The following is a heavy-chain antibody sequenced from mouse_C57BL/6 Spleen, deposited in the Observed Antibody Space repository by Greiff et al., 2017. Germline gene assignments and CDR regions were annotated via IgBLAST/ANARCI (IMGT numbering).Heavy chain of an antibody. J-gene: IGHJ1*03. D-gene: IGHD1-1*01. CDR1: GYTFTSYW. V-gene: IGHV1-53*01. CDR2: INPSNGGT. Sequence: QIQLQQPGTELVKPGASVKLSCKASGYTFTSYWMHWVKQRPGQGLEWIGNINPSNGGTNYNEKFKSKATLTVDKSSSTAYMQLSSLTSEDSAVYYCARSITTVVATRYWYFDVWGTGTTVTVSS. CDR3: ARSITTVVATRYWYFDV.